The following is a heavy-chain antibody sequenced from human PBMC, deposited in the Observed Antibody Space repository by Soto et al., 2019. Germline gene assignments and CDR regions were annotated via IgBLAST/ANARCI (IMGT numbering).Heavy chain of an antibody. CDR1: GYIFTTYG. Sequence: QIQLVQSGGEVERPGASVTVSCEASGYIFTTYGLSWVRQTPAHGLEWMGWISTDSGYTQYSQFLQGRVTMTRDTSTNTGYMEWRDLTSDDTGIYYCARDRPPGSLYGMDAWGQGTAVTVSS. V-gene: IGHV1-18*01. J-gene: IGHJ6*02. CDR2: ISTDSGYT. CDR3: ARDRPPGSLYGMDA.